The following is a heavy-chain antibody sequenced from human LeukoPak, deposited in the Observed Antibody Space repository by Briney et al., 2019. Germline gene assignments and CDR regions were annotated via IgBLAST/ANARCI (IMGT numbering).Heavy chain of an antibody. Sequence: PGGSLRLSCAASGFTFSSYGMHWVRQAPGKGLEWVAVIWYDGSNKYYADSVKGRLTIVRDNSKNTLYLQMNRLRAEDTAVYYCARVPQIVVVTAIPRRYYFDYWGQGTLVTVSS. D-gene: IGHD2-21*02. CDR2: IWYDGSNK. CDR3: ARVPQIVVVTAIPRRYYFDY. CDR1: GFTFSSYG. J-gene: IGHJ4*02. V-gene: IGHV3-33*01.